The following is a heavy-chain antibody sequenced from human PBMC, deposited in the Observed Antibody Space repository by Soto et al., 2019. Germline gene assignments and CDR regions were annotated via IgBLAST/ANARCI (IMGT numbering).Heavy chain of an antibody. CDR2: ISGSGGST. CDR3: AKDWYLGSTIFGLMFDY. D-gene: IGHD3-3*01. Sequence: EVQVLESGGGLAQPGGSLRLSCAASGFTFSSYAMRWVRQAPGKGLEWVSAISGSGGSTNYADSVKGRFTISIDNSKNTLFLQMNSLRAEDTAVYYFAKDWYLGSTIFGLMFDYWGQGTLLTVSS. CDR1: GFTFSSYA. J-gene: IGHJ4*02. V-gene: IGHV3-23*01.